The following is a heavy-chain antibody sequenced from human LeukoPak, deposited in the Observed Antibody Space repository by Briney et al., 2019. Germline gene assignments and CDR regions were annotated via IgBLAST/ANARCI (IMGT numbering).Heavy chain of an antibody. D-gene: IGHD5-12*01. CDR1: GFTFISHT. Sequence: GGSLRLSCTASGFTFISHTMNWVRQAPGKGLEWVSSFSSSGNYIYYADSAKGRFTISRDNAKNSLYLQMNSLRGEDTAVYYCARDRYGGYDFDYWGQGILVTVSS. CDR3: ARDRYGGYDFDY. V-gene: IGHV3-21*01. J-gene: IGHJ4*02. CDR2: FSSSGNYI.